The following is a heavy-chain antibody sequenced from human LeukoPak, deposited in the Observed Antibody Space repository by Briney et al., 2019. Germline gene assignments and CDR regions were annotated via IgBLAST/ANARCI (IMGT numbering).Heavy chain of an antibody. CDR2: IYYSGST. Sequence: NPSETLSLTCTVSGGSISSSSYYWGWIRQPPGKGLEWIGSIYYSGSTYYNPSLKSRVTISVDTSKNQFSLKLSSVTAADTAVYYCARAGVVPAAISRAFDIWGQGSVVTVSS. CDR3: ARAGVVPAAISRAFDI. J-gene: IGHJ3*02. D-gene: IGHD2-2*02. CDR1: GGSISSSSYY. V-gene: IGHV4-39*01.